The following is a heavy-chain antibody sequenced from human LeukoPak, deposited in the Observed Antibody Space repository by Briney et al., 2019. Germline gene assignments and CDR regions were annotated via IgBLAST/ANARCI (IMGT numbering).Heavy chain of an antibody. V-gene: IGHV4-59*08. CDR1: GGSISSYY. CDR2: IYYSGST. CDR3: ARVSARPTDFDY. Sequence: SETLSLTCTVSGGSISSYYWSWIRQPPGKGLEWIGYIYYSGSTSYNPSLKSRVTISVDTSKNQFSLKLSSVTAADTAVYYCARVSARPTDFDYWGQGTLVTVSS. J-gene: IGHJ4*02.